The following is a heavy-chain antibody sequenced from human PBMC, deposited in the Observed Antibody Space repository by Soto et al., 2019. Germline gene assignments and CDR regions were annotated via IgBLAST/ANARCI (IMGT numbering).Heavy chain of an antibody. Sequence: GASVKGSLKASTDTFIRNTITWLRQAPGQGLEWMGWISGDKGTTNYAENVQDRVTMTRETSTGTAYMELRGLRSDDTGVYYCAGWTGNGRDVFDIWGQGTQVTVSS. CDR2: ISGDKGTT. D-gene: IGHD2-8*01. V-gene: IGHV1-18*04. J-gene: IGHJ3*02. CDR1: TDTFIRNT. CDR3: AGWTGNGRDVFDI.